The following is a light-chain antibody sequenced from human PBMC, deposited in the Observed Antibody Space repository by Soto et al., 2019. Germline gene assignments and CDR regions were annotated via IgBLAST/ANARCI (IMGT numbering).Light chain of an antibody. V-gene: IGLV1-40*01. Sequence: QSVLTQPPSVSGAPGQRVTISCTGSSSNIGTRYDVHWYQQLPGTAPKLLIYANSNRPSGVPDRFSGSKSGTSASLAITGLQAEDEADYYCQSYDSSLSGVVFGGGTKLDRP. CDR2: ANS. J-gene: IGLJ2*01. CDR1: SSNIGTRYD. CDR3: QSYDSSLSGVV.